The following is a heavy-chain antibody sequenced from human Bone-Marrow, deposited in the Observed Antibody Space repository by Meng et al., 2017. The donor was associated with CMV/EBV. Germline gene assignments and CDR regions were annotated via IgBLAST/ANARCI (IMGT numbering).Heavy chain of an antibody. CDR3: ARDESDLVPRLFHFDY. CDR2: ISYDGSNK. D-gene: IGHD3-22*01. CDR1: GFTFSSYP. J-gene: IGHJ4*02. V-gene: IGHV3-30*04. Sequence: GESLKISCAASGFTFSSYPMHWVRQAPGKGLEWVAVISYDGSNKYYADSVKGRFTISRDNSKNTLYLQMNSLRAEDTAVYYCARDESDLVPRLFHFDYWGQGTLVTVSS.